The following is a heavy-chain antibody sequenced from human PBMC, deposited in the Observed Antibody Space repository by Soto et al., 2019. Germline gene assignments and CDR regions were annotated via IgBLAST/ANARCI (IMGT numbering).Heavy chain of an antibody. CDR2: IKQDGSEK. Sequence: PGGALRLSCAASGFTFSGYLMSWVRQSPGKGLEWVANIKQDGSEKYYVDSVKGRFTISRDNAKNSLYLQMNSLRAEDTAVYYCARDQGYYYDSSGYYDYWGQGTLVTV. CDR1: GFTFSGYL. V-gene: IGHV3-7*03. D-gene: IGHD3-22*01. CDR3: ARDQGYYYDSSGYYDY. J-gene: IGHJ4*02.